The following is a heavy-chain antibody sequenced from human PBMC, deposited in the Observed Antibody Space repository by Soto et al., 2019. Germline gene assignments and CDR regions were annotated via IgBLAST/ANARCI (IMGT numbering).Heavy chain of an antibody. CDR2: TYYRSKWYN. Sequence: SQTLSLTCAISGDSVSSNSAAWNWIRQSPSRGLEWLGRTYYRSKWYNDYAVSVKSRITINPDTSKNQFSLQLNSVTPEDTAVYYCARDNKEIISYYYYGMDVWGQGTTVTVSS. CDR3: ARDNKEIISYYYYGMDV. CDR1: GDSVSSNSAA. V-gene: IGHV6-1*01. J-gene: IGHJ6*02.